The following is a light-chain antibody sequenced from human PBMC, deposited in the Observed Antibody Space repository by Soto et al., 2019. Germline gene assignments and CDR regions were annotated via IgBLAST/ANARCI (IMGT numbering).Light chain of an antibody. CDR1: SSDVGGYNF. J-gene: IGLJ2*01. CDR3: SSYAGSNIVV. Sequence: QSALTQPPSASGSPGQSVTISCTGTSSDVGGYNFVSWYQQHPGKAPKLMIYAVSERPSGVPDRFSGSKSGNTASLTVSGLPAEDEADYYCSSYAGSNIVVFGGGTQLTVL. CDR2: AVS. V-gene: IGLV2-8*01.